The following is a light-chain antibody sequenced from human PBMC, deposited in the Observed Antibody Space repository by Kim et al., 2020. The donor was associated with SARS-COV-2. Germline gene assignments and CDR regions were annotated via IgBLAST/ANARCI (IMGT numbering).Light chain of an antibody. V-gene: IGLV10-54*01. J-gene: IGLJ2*01. Sequence: QAGLTQPPSVSKGLREIATLTCTGNSNNVGDEGAGWLQQHQGHPPKLLFYRNNNRPSGISERLSASRSGNTASLTITGLQPEDEADYYCSAWDRSLGAWVFGGGTQLTVL. CDR2: RNN. CDR3: SAWDRSLGAWV. CDR1: SNNVGDEG.